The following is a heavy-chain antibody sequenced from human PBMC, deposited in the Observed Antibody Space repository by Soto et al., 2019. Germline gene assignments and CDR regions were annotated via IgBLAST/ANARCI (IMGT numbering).Heavy chain of an antibody. D-gene: IGHD5-12*01. V-gene: IGHV1-8*01. Sequence: GASVKVSCKASGYTFTSYDINWVRQATGQGLEWMGWMNPNSGNTGYAQKFQGRVTMTRNTSISTAYMELSSLRSEDTAVYYCARGGDIVATPTNYYYYYYMDVWGKGTTVTVSS. CDR1: GYTFTSYD. J-gene: IGHJ6*03. CDR3: ARGGDIVATPTNYYYYYYMDV. CDR2: MNPNSGNT.